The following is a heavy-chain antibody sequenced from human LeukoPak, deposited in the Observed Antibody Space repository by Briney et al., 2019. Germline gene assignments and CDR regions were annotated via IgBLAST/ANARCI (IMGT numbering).Heavy chain of an antibody. V-gene: IGHV1-2*02. CDR3: ARDLQSSSGYYYVVGY. CDR2: INPNSDGT. D-gene: IGHD3-22*01. J-gene: IGHJ4*02. Sequence: ASVKVSCKASGYTFTGYYMHWVRQAPGQGLEWMGWINPNSDGTNYAQKFQGRVTMTRDTSISTAYMELSRLRSDDTAVYYCARDLQSSSGYYYVVGYWGQGTLVTVSS. CDR1: GYTFTGYY.